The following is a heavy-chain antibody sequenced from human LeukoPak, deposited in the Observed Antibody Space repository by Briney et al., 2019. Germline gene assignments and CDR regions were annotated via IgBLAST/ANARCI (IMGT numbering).Heavy chain of an antibody. CDR2: MNPNSGNT. CDR1: GYTFTSYD. Sequence: ASVKISCKASGYTFTSYDINWVRQATGQGLEWMGWMNPNSGNTGYAQKFQGRVTMTRNTSISTAYMELSSLRSEDTAVYYCARVTYSSSWVGYYYYYYMDVWGKGTTVTISS. CDR3: ARVTYSSSWVGYYYYYYMDV. J-gene: IGHJ6*03. D-gene: IGHD6-13*01. V-gene: IGHV1-8*01.